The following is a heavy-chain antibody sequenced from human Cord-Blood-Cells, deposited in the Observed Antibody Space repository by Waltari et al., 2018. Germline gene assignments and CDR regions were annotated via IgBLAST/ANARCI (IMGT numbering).Heavy chain of an antibody. CDR1: GYSFTSYW. V-gene: IGHV5-51*01. CDR3: ARLYDSSGYYSLALDY. D-gene: IGHD3-22*01. Sequence: AEVKKPGESLKISCKGSGYSFTSYWIGWVRQIPGKGLEWMGIIYPGDSDTRYSPSFQGQVTISADKSISTAYLQWSSLKASDTAMYYCARLYDSSGYYSLALDYWGQGTLVTVSS. CDR2: IYPGDSDT. J-gene: IGHJ4*02.